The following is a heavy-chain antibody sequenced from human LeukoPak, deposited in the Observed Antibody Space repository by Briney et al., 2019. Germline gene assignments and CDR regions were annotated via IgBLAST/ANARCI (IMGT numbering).Heavy chain of an antibody. CDR3: ARDHGLYYYYGMDV. CDR2: IWYDGNNK. D-gene: IGHD5-24*01. V-gene: IGHV3-33*01. CDR1: GFTFSSYG. J-gene: IGHJ6*02. Sequence: GGSLRLSCAASGFTFSSYGMHWVRQAPGKGLEWVAVIWYDGNNKYYADSVKGRFTISRDNSKNTLYLQMNSLRAEDTAVYYCARDHGLYYYYGMDVWGQGTTVTVSS.